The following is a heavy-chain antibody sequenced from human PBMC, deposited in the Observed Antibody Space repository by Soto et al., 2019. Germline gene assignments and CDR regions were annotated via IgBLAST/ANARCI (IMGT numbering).Heavy chain of an antibody. J-gene: IGHJ4*02. Sequence: QLVQSGSEVKKPGASVKVSCKASGYAFSTYTISWVRQAPGQGLEWMGWISPYNGNTKYTQKLQGRLTMTTDTSTSTAYMELRSLRSDDTAVYFCARADYGVDDYWGQGTLVTVSS. CDR3: ARADYGVDDY. CDR2: ISPYNGNT. V-gene: IGHV1-18*01. CDR1: GYAFSTYT. D-gene: IGHD3-16*01.